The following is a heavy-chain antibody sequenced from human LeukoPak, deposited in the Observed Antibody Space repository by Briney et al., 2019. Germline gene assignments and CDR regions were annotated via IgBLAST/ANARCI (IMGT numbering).Heavy chain of an antibody. Sequence: SETLSLTCAVYGESFSGYYWSWIRQPPGKGLEWIGEINHSGSTNYNPSLKSRVTISVDTSKNQFSLKLSSVTAADTAVYYCARAVHSRSDAFDIWGQGTMVTVSS. J-gene: IGHJ3*02. V-gene: IGHV4-34*01. CDR1: GESFSGYY. CDR3: ARAVHSRSDAFDI. CDR2: INHSGST.